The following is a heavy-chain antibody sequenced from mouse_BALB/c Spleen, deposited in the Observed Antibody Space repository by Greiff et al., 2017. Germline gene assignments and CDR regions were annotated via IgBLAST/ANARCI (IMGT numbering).Heavy chain of an antibody. V-gene: IGHV14-3*02. CDR2: IDPANGNT. CDR1: GYTFTSSW. CDR3: ASSTATSVY. D-gene: IGHD1-2*01. J-gene: IGHJ2*01. Sequence: VQLQQPGSVLVRPGASVKLSCKASGYTFTSSWMHWVKQRPEQGLEWIGRIDPANGNTKYDPKFQGKATITADTSSNTAYLQLSSLTSEDTAVYYCASSTATSVYWGQGTTLTVSS.